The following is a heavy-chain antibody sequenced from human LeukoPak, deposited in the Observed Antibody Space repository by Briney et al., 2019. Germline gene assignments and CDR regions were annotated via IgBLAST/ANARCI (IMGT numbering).Heavy chain of an antibody. CDR2: ISSSGSTI. Sequence: QPGGSLRLSCAASGFTFSSYEMNWVRQAPGKGLEWVSYISSSGSTIYYADSVKGRFTISRDNAKNSLYLQMNSLRAEDTAVYYCARASMVATGYYYMDVWGKGTTVTISS. V-gene: IGHV3-48*03. CDR3: ARASMVATGYYYMDV. CDR1: GFTFSSYE. D-gene: IGHD5-12*01. J-gene: IGHJ6*03.